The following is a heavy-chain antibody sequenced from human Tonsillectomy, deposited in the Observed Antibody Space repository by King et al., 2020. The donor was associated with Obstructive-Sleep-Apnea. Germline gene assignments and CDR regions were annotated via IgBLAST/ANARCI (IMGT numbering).Heavy chain of an antibody. CDR1: GFTFSSYA. Sequence: VQLVESGGGVVQPGRSLRLSCAASGFTFSSYAMHWVRQAPGKGLEWVAVISYDGSNKFYADSVKGRFTISRDNSKNTLYLQRNSLRAEDTAVYYCARENYGNFYFDYWGQGSLVTVSS. J-gene: IGHJ4*02. D-gene: IGHD4-11*01. CDR2: ISYDGSNK. CDR3: ARENYGNFYFDY. V-gene: IGHV3-30-3*01.